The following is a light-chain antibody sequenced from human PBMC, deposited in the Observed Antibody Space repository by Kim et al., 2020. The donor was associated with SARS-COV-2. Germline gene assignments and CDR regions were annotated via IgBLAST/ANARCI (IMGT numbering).Light chain of an antibody. Sequence: GKTVTISGTRSSGSIASNYVQWYLQRPGSSPTTVIYEDNQRPSGVPDRFSGSIDSSSNSASLTISGLTTEDEADYCCQSYDNTIWVFGGGTQLTVL. CDR2: EDN. J-gene: IGLJ3*02. CDR3: QSYDNTIWV. V-gene: IGLV6-57*01. CDR1: SGSIASNY.